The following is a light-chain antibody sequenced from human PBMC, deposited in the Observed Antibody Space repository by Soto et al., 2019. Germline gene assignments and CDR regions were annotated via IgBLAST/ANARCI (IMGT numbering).Light chain of an antibody. CDR3: QESYSFLWGT. CDR1: QSISTS. Sequence: DIQMTQSPSSLSASVGDRVTITCRTSQSISTSLNWYQQKAGKAPKLLIYGASPLQSGVPLRFSGSGSGTDFTLTISSLQREDFETYYCQESYSFLWGTCGQGTKVQIK. V-gene: IGKV1-39*01. J-gene: IGKJ1*01. CDR2: GAS.